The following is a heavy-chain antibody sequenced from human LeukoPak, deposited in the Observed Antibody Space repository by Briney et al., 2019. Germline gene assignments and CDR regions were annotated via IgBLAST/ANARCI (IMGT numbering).Heavy chain of an antibody. CDR3: ARVYSGYDGNWFDP. Sequence: GGSLRLSCAASGFTFSSYGMHWVRQAPGKGLEWVANIKQDGSEKYYVDSVKGRFTISRDNAKNSLYLQMNSLRAEDTAVYYCARVYSGYDGNWFDPWGQGTLVTVSS. CDR1: GFTFSSYG. J-gene: IGHJ5*02. CDR2: IKQDGSEK. D-gene: IGHD5-12*01. V-gene: IGHV3-7*01.